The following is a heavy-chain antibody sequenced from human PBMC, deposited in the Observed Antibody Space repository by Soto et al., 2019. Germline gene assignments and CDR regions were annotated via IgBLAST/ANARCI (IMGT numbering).Heavy chain of an antibody. CDR1: GFTFGGSA. CDR3: TRQTDAVQWLVVPTDYNFDY. J-gene: IGHJ4*02. CDR2: IRSKTNSYAT. Sequence: GGSLRLSCAASGFTFGGSAMHWIRQASGKGLEWVGHIRSKTNSYATAYAESVKGRFTISRGDSMNTAYLQMNSLKTEDTAVYFCTRQTDAVQWLVVPTDYNFDYWGQGTLVTVSS. D-gene: IGHD6-19*01. V-gene: IGHV3-73*01.